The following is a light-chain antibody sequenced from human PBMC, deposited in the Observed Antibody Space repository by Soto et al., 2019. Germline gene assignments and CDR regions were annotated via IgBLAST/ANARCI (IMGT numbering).Light chain of an antibody. CDR3: QQYYTSPGT. V-gene: IGKV4-1*01. CDR1: QSGLFRSDNKNY. J-gene: IGKJ2*02. Sequence: DIVMTQSPDSLAVSLGERATINCKSSQSGLFRSDNKNYLAWYQQRSGQPPKLLIYWASTRESGVPDRFSGSGSGTDFTLSISSLQAEDVAVYYCQQYYTSPGTFGQGTKREIK. CDR2: WAS.